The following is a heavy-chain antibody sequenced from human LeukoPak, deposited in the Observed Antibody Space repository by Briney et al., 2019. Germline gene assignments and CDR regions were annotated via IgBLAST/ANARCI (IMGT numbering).Heavy chain of an antibody. V-gene: IGHV3-48*01. Sequence: GRSLRLSCAASGFTFNTYGMIWVSQAAGKGLEWVSYISGSSSTITYPDSVRGRFTISRDNAKNSLYLQMNSLRAGDTAVYYCAGETVGIDYWGQGTLVTVSS. CDR1: GFTFNTYG. J-gene: IGHJ4*02. CDR2: ISGSSSTI. D-gene: IGHD4-23*01. CDR3: AGETVGIDY.